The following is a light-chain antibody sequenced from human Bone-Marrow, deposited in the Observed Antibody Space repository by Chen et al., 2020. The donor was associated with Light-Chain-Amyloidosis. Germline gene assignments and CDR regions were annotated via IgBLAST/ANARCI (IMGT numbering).Light chain of an antibody. J-gene: IGLJ3*02. CDR2: RDT. Sequence: SSALTQPPSVSVSPGQTARITCSVDELPTEYAYWYQQKPGQAPVPVIHRDTERPAGISERFSGSSEGTTATLTNSGVQEEDEADYHCQSADSSGSYEVMFGGGTKLTVL. V-gene: IGLV3-25*03. CDR1: ELPTEY. CDR3: QSADSSGSYEVM.